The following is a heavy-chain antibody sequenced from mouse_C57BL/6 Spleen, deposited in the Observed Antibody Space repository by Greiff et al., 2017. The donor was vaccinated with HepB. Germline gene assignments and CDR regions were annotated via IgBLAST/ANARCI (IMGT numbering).Heavy chain of an antibody. Sequence: VKLMESGAELVKPGASVKLSCKASGYTFTEYTIHWVKQRSGQGLEWIGWFYPGSGSIKYNENFKDKATLTADKSSSTVYMELSRLTSEDSAVYFCARHAYYGSSHYYAMDYWGQGTSVTVSS. CDR2: FYPGSGSI. J-gene: IGHJ4*01. CDR1: GYTFTEYT. CDR3: ARHAYYGSSHYYAMDY. D-gene: IGHD1-1*01. V-gene: IGHV1-62-2*01.